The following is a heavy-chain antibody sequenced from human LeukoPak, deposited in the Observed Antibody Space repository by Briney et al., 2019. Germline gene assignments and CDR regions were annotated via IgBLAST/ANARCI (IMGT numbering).Heavy chain of an antibody. CDR3: AKDRTIFGVVMFFDY. Sequence: PGGSLRLSCAASGFTFSSNGMHWVRQAPGKGPEWVAFIRYDGSDKYYTDSVKGRFIISRDNSKNTLYLQMNSLRVEDTAVYYCAKDRTIFGVVMFFDYWGQGTLVTVSS. V-gene: IGHV3-30*02. CDR1: GFTFSSNG. J-gene: IGHJ4*02. D-gene: IGHD3-3*01. CDR2: IRYDGSDK.